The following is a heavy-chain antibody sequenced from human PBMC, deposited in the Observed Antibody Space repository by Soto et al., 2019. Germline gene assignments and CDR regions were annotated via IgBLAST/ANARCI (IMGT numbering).Heavy chain of an antibody. V-gene: IGHV3-11*01. CDR3: TRRDSGAFDV. CDR1: GFTFRDYY. Sequence: GGSLRLSCAPPGFTFRDYYFSWIRQAPGKGLEWISYISHSGKTIYYADSVKGRFTISRDDAKNTLYLQMNSLRAEDTAMYYCTRRDSGAFDVWGHGTMVTVSS. J-gene: IGHJ3*01. CDR2: ISHSGKTI.